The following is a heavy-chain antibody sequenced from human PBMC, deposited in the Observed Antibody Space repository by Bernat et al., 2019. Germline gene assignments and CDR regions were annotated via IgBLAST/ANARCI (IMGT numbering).Heavy chain of an antibody. V-gene: IGHV3-74*01. Sequence: EVKLVESGGGLIQPGGSLRLSCAASGFTFSGDWMHWVRQVPGKGLVWVSRINGDGTITDYADSGKARFTISRDNAKNTLYLQMNSLRVEDTAVYYCVRSVSGAAGFFDYWGPGSLVTVSS. CDR3: VRSVSGAAGFFDY. CDR1: GFTFSGDW. J-gene: IGHJ4*02. D-gene: IGHD5/OR15-5a*01. CDR2: INGDGTIT.